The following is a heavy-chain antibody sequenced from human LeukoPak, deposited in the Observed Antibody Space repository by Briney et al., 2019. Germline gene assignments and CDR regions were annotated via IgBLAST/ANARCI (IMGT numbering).Heavy chain of an antibody. D-gene: IGHD4-23*01. J-gene: IGHJ3*01. CDR3: TRDVMVGTGIALDV. Sequence: GASVKVSCKASGYTFTSYAMHWVRQAPGQRLEWMGWIIVGKGNTRYSQKFQGRVIITSDTSASTAYMELSSLRSEDTAVYYCTRDVMVGTGIALDVWGQGTMVTVSS. V-gene: IGHV1-3*01. CDR2: IIVGKGNT. CDR1: GYTFTSYA.